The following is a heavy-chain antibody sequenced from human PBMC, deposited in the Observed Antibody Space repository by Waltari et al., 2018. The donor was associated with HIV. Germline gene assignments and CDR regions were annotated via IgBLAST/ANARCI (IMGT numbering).Heavy chain of an antibody. Sequence: QLQLVASGGALKKTGASVKVPCQASGYSFRRYSISWVRQAPGQGLEWMGWISAYNYNTKYAEKFQGRVTMTTDTSTSTAYMELRNLRSDDTAMYYCARVESMLRVVHFDYWGQGTLVTVSS. CDR1: GYSFRRYS. V-gene: IGHV1-18*04. J-gene: IGHJ4*02. CDR2: ISAYNYNT. CDR3: ARVESMLRVVHFDY. D-gene: IGHD3-16*01.